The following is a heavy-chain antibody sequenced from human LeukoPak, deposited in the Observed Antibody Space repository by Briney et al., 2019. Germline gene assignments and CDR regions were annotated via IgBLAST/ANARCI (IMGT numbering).Heavy chain of an antibody. V-gene: IGHV1-69*01. Sequence: GASVKVSCKASGGTFSSYAISWVRQAPGHGLEWMGAIIPIFGTANYAQKFQGRVTITADDSTSTSYMERSSLRSEDTAVYYWAREEGRSIVYRDYWGQGTLVTVS. CDR1: GGTFSSYA. D-gene: IGHD3-3*02. J-gene: IGHJ4*02. CDR3: AREEGRSIVYRDY. CDR2: IIPIFGTA.